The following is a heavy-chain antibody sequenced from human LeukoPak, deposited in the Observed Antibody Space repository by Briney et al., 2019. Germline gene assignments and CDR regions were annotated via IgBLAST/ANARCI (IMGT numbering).Heavy chain of an antibody. V-gene: IGHV4-34*01. D-gene: IGHD5-24*01. CDR2: INESGSI. CDR1: GGSFTGYY. Sequence: PSETLSLTCAVYGGSFTGYYWTWIRQPPGKGLEWIGEINESGSINYNPSLKGRVTISGDTSKIQFSLKLSSVTAADTAVYYCARRQRWLQLLPFDYWGQGTLVTVSS. CDR3: ARRQRWLQLLPFDY. J-gene: IGHJ4*02.